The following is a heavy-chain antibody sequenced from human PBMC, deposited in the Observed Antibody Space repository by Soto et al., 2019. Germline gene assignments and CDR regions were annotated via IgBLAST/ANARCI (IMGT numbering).Heavy chain of an antibody. J-gene: IGHJ5*02. V-gene: IGHV4-39*01. CDR3: STHLVTGYDRPGSFDP. Sequence: ESLSLSGTVSGGSLSSSIYGWGWIRQPPGQGGEWIGSIYYSGSTYYNPSLRSRVTISVDTSKNQFSLKLNSVTAADAAVDYCSTHLVTGYDRPGSFDPWGQGTLVTVSS. CDR1: GGSLSSSIYG. D-gene: IGHD3-22*01. CDR2: IYYSGST.